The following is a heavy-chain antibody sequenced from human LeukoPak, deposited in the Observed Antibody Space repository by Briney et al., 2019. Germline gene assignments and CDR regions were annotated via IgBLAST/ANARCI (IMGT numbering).Heavy chain of an antibody. V-gene: IGHV3-23*01. Sequence: GGSLRLSCAASGFTFSNYAMSWVRQAPGKGLEWVSAISGGGASTYYADSVKGRFTISRDNSKNTLNLQMNSLRAEDTAVYYCARLISSSARGYFDYWGQGTLVTVSS. D-gene: IGHD6-6*01. CDR3: ARLISSSARGYFDY. CDR2: ISGGGAST. J-gene: IGHJ4*02. CDR1: GFTFSNYA.